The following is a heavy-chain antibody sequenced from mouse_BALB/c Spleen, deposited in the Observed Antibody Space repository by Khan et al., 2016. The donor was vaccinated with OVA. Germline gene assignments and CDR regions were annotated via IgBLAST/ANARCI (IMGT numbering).Heavy chain of an antibody. D-gene: IGHD1-1*01. CDR2: INPNSAYT. V-gene: IGHV1-4*01. Sequence: QVQLKQSGAELARPGASVKMSCKASGYTFTSNTMHWVKQRPGQGLEWIGYINPNSAYTNYNQNFKDKATLTADKSSSTAYMQLSSLTSDDSAVYYCARRTTVYSMDYWGQGTSVTVSS. CDR3: ARRTTVYSMDY. J-gene: IGHJ4*01. CDR1: GYTFTSNT.